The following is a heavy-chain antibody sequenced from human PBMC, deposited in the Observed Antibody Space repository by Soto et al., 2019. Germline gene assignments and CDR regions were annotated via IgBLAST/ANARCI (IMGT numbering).Heavy chain of an antibody. D-gene: IGHD6-6*01. Sequence: ASVKVSCKASGGAFGSQAISWVRQAPGQGLEWMGGIIPMFASPKSAERFQDRLTISADASTSIAYMELRSLRSEDTAVYYCARVLALYYYEMDVWGQGTTVTVSS. CDR1: GGAFGSQA. J-gene: IGHJ6*02. CDR2: IIPMFASP. CDR3: ARVLALYYYEMDV. V-gene: IGHV1-69*13.